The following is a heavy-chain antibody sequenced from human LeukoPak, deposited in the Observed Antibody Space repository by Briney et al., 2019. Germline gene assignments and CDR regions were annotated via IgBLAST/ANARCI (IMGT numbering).Heavy chain of an antibody. V-gene: IGHV1-18*01. J-gene: IGHJ2*01. CDR3: ATSGSRSRGWYFDL. CDR2: ISAYNGNT. D-gene: IGHD1-1*01. CDR1: GYTFTSCG. Sequence: ASVKVSFKASGYTFTSCGISWVRQAAGQGLEWMGWISAYNGNTNYAQKLQGRVTMTTDTSTSTAYMELRSLRSDDTAVYYCATSGSRSRGWYFDLWGRGTLVTVSS.